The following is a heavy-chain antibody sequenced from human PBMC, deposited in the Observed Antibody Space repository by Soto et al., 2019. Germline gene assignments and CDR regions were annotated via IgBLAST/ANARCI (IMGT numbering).Heavy chain of an antibody. D-gene: IGHD4-17*01. CDR1: GDSIISSDFY. V-gene: IGHV4-39*07. Sequence: TSETRSLTCTVSGDSIISSDFYWGWVRQPPGKGLEWIGSSFYLGSSYYNPSLKSRVTMXXXTXXXXXSPXLXXVTAADTAVYYCAKERATTTAFDYWVQGALVT. CDR3: AKERATTTAFDY. CDR2: SFYLGSS. J-gene: IGHJ4*02.